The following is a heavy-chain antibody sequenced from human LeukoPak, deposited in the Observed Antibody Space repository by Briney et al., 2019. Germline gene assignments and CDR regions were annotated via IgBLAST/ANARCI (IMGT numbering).Heavy chain of an antibody. V-gene: IGHV1-69*04. J-gene: IGHJ6*02. CDR3: ARTNYYDSSGHQGPGTYYYGMDV. Sequence: GASVKVSCKASGGTFSSYAISWVRQAPGQGLEWMGRIIPILNIENHAQKLQGRVTITADKSTSTAYMELSSLRSEDTAVYYCARTNYYDSSGHQGPGTYYYGMDVWGQGTTVTVSS. CDR2: IIPILNIE. CDR1: GGTFSSYA. D-gene: IGHD3-22*01.